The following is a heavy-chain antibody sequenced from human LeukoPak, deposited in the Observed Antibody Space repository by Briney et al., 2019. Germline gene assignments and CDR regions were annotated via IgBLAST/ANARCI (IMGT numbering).Heavy chain of an antibody. CDR3: ASWIVATTTPGP. CDR2: IYTSGST. CDR1: GGSISSYY. Sequence: SXTLSLTCTVSGGSISSYYWSWIRQPAGKGLEWIGRIYTSGSTNYNPSLKSRVTMSVDTSKNQFSLKLSSVTAADTAVYYCASWIVATTTPGPWGQGTLVTVSS. D-gene: IGHD5-12*01. J-gene: IGHJ5*02. V-gene: IGHV4-4*07.